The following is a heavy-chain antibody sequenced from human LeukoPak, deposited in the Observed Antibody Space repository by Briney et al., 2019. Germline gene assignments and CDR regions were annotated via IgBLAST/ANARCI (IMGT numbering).Heavy chain of an antibody. Sequence: KPSETLSLTCTVSGGSISSYYWSWIRQPAGKGLEWLGRIYTSGSTNYNPSLKSRVTMSVDTSKNQFSLKLSSVTAADTAVYYCARDDCSSTSCTFDYWGQGTLVTVSS. CDR1: GGSISSYY. V-gene: IGHV4-4*07. CDR2: IYTSGST. CDR3: ARDDCSSTSCTFDY. D-gene: IGHD2-2*01. J-gene: IGHJ4*02.